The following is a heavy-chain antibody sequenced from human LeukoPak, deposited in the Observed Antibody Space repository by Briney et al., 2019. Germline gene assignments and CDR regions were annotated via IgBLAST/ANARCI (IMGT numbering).Heavy chain of an antibody. V-gene: IGHV3-33*01. CDR3: AREGTDYGDYKNWFDP. J-gene: IGHJ5*02. Sequence: GGSLRLSCAASGFTLSSFAIHWVRRVPGKGLEWVAAIWYDGSSKYYVDSVKGRFTISRDNSKNTVYLQMNSLRAEDTAVYYCAREGTDYGDYKNWFDPWGQGTLVTVSS. D-gene: IGHD4-17*01. CDR2: IWYDGSSK. CDR1: GFTLSSFA.